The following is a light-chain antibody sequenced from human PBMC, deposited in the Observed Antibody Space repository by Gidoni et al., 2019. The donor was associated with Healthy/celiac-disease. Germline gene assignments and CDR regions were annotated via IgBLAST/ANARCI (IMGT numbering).Light chain of an antibody. Sequence: AIQLTPSPSSLSASVGDRVTITCRASQGISSALAWYQQKPGKAPNLLIYDASSLESGVPSRFSGSGSGTDFTLTISSMQPEDFATYYCQQFNSYPITFGQGTRLEIK. CDR2: DAS. CDR1: QGISSA. V-gene: IGKV1-13*02. CDR3: QQFNSYPIT. J-gene: IGKJ5*01.